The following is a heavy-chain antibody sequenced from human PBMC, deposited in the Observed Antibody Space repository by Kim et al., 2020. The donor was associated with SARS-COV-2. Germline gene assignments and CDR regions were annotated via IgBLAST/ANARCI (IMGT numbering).Heavy chain of an antibody. CDR1: GGSISSYY. CDR2: IYYSGST. D-gene: IGHD6-13*01. CDR3: ARGGVSSWYSVLPHNYYYYGMDV. J-gene: IGHJ6*02. V-gene: IGHV4-59*01. Sequence: SETLSLTCTVSGGSISSYYWSWIRQPPGKGLEWIGYIYYSGSTNYNPSLKSRVTISVDTSKNQFSLKLSSVTAADTAVYYCARGGVSSWYSVLPHNYYYYGMDVWGQGTTVTVSS.